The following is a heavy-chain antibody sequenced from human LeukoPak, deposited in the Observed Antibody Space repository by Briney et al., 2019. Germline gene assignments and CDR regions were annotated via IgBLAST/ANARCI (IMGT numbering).Heavy chain of an antibody. CDR2: MKVDGSDI. V-gene: IGHV3-7*03. D-gene: IGHD1-26*01. CDR3: AREIRGYSYFDY. J-gene: IGHJ4*02. CDR1: GFTFTNDF. Sequence: PGGSLRLSCAASGFTFTNDFMTWVRQAPGKGLEWVANMKVDGSDIHYVDSVKGRFTISSDNARNSLYLQMNSLRAEDTAVYYCAREIRGYSYFDYWGQGTLVTVSS.